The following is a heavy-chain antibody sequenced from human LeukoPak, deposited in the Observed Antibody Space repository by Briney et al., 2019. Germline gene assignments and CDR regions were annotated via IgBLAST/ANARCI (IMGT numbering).Heavy chain of an antibody. D-gene: IGHD1-26*01. J-gene: IGHJ4*02. CDR3: ARQVDSGTHYFDY. V-gene: IGHV4-39*01. CDR1: GGSICSRSCC. CDR2: IYYRGST. Sequence: SETLSLTCTVSGGSICSRSCCWGWIRQPPGKGLEWIGTIYYRGSTYYNPSLKSRVTISVDTSKNQFSLRLSSVTAADTAVYYCARQVDSGTHYFDYWGQGTLVTVSS.